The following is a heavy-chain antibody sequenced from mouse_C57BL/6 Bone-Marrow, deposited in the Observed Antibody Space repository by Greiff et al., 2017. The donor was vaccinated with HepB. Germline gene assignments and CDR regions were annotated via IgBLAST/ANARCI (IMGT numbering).Heavy chain of an antibody. CDR1: GFNIKDDY. Sequence: VQLQQSGAELVRPGASVKLSCTASGFNIKDDYMHWVKQRPEQGLEWIGWIDPENGDTEYASQFQGKATITADTSSNTAYLQLSSLTSEDTAVYYCTTLGAYAMDYWGQGTSVTVSS. V-gene: IGHV14-4*01. J-gene: IGHJ4*01. CDR2: IDPENGDT. CDR3: TTLGAYAMDY.